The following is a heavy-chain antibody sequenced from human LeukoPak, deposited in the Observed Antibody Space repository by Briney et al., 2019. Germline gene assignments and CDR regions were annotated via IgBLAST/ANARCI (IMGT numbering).Heavy chain of an antibody. Sequence: SETLSLTCTVSGGSISSSSYYWGWIRQPPGKGLEWIGEINHSGSTNYNPSLKSRVTISVDTSKNQFSLKLSSVTAADTAVYYCARFAYGDYANAFDIWGQGTMVTVSS. V-gene: IGHV4-39*07. D-gene: IGHD4-17*01. CDR2: INHSGST. J-gene: IGHJ3*02. CDR3: ARFAYGDYANAFDI. CDR1: GGSISSSSYY.